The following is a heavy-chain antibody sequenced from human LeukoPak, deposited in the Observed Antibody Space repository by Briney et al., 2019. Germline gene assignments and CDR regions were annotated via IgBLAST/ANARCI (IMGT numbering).Heavy chain of an antibody. CDR3: ARDSYYYDSSGYYYYYYYMDV. J-gene: IGHJ6*03. D-gene: IGHD3-22*01. CDR2: IYTSGST. CDR1: GGSFSGYY. V-gene: IGHV4-4*07. Sequence: SETLSLTCAVYGGSFSGYYWSWIRQPAGKGLEWIGRIYTSGSTNYNPSLKSRVTMSVDTSKNQFSLKLSSVTAADTAVYYCARDSYYYDSSGYYYYYYYMDVWGKGTTVTISS.